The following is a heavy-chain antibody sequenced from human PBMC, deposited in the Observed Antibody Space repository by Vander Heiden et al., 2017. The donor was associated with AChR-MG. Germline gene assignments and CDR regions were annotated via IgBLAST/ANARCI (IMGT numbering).Heavy chain of an antibody. Sequence: EVQLVESGGGLVHPGRSLRLSCAASGFTFPAYAMHWVRQAPGKGLEWVSGISWNSGSIGYADSVKGRFTISRDNAKNSLYLQMNSLRAEDTAMYYCAKDRGWAVAGLEGMDVWGQGTTVTVSS. CDR2: ISWNSGSI. CDR1: GFTFPAYA. D-gene: IGHD6-19*01. J-gene: IGHJ6*02. CDR3: AKDRGWAVAGLEGMDV. V-gene: IGHV3-9*01.